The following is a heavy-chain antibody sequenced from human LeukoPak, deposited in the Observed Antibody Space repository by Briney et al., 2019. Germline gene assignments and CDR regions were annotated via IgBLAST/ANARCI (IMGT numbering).Heavy chain of an antibody. D-gene: IGHD2-15*01. J-gene: IGHJ6*02. CDR2: ISSSGSTI. CDR3: ARDLYWFPRCYYGMDV. CDR1: GFTFSDYY. Sequence: GGSLRLSCAASGFTFSDYYMSWIRQAPGKGLEWVSYISSSGSTIYYADSVKGRFTISRDNAKNSLYLQMNSLRAEDTAVYYCARDLYWFPRCYYGMDVWGQGTTVTVSS. V-gene: IGHV3-11*01.